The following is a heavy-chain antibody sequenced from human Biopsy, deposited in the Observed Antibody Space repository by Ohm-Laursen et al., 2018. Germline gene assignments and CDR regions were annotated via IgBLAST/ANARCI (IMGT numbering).Heavy chain of an antibody. Sequence: SVKASCKTSGYTYSDYGVSWVRQAPGQGLEWMGWISGLNGIKTSASKFQGRLTMTTDRSASTAYMELRGLRSDDTAVYYCTRDLQTRAETFDSWGQGTLVIVSS. D-gene: IGHD4-11*01. CDR1: GYTYSDYG. V-gene: IGHV1-18*01. CDR2: ISGLNGIK. CDR3: TRDLQTRAETFDS. J-gene: IGHJ5*01.